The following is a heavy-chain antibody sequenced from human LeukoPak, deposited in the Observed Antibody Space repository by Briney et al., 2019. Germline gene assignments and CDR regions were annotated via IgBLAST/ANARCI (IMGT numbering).Heavy chain of an antibody. J-gene: IGHJ4*02. CDR3: ARDGHDYGDNTPDY. CDR1: GYTFRNYG. D-gene: IGHD4-17*01. CDR2: VSPYNDNT. Sequence: ASVKVSCKASGYTFRNYGILWVRQAPGQGLEWMGWVSPYNDNTNYAQNFQGRVTMTTDTSTNLAYMELRSLRYDDTAVYYGARDGHDYGDNTPDYWGRGTLVTVSS. V-gene: IGHV1-18*01.